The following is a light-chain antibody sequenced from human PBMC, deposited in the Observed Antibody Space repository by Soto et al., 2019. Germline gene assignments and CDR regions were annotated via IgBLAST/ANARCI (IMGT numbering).Light chain of an antibody. Sequence: EIVLTQSPATLSLYPGERATLSCRASQSLSNFLAWYQQKPGQAPRLLIYDASNRATGIPVRFSGSGSGTDFTLTISSLEPEDFSVYYCQQRSILFTFGPGTTVEIK. CDR3: QQRSILFT. V-gene: IGKV3-11*01. J-gene: IGKJ3*01. CDR1: QSLSNF. CDR2: DAS.